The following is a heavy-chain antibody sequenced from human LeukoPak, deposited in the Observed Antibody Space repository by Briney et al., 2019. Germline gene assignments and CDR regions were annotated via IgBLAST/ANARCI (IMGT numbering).Heavy chain of an antibody. D-gene: IGHD3-10*01. J-gene: IGHJ4*02. CDR3: ADFGSGSYCFDY. CDR1: GFTVSSNY. CDR2: IYSGGST. Sequence: GGSLRLSCAASGFTVSSNYMSWVRQAPGKGLEWVSVIYSGGSTYYADSVKGRFTISRDNSKNTLYLQMDSLRAEDTAIYYCADFGSGSYCFDYWGQGTLVTVSS. V-gene: IGHV3-53*01.